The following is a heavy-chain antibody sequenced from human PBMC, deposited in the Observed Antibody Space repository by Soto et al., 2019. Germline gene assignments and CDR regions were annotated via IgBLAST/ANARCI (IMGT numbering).Heavy chain of an antibody. Sequence: GGSLRLSCAASGFTFSSYGMHWVRQAPGKGLEWVAVIWYDGSNKYYADSVEGRFTISRDNSKNTLYLQMNSLRAEDTAVYYCARDPEYSGYDGFDYWGQGTLVTVSS. V-gene: IGHV3-33*01. D-gene: IGHD5-12*01. CDR3: ARDPEYSGYDGFDY. CDR2: IWYDGSNK. J-gene: IGHJ4*02. CDR1: GFTFSSYG.